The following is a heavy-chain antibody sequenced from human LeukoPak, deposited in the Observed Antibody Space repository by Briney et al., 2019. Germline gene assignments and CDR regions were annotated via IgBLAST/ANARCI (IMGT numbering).Heavy chain of an antibody. CDR1: GGSISSGSYY. V-gene: IGHV4-61*02. CDR3: ASRINSGYAYYFDY. D-gene: IGHD5-12*01. Sequence: SETLSLTCTVSGGSISSGSYYWSWIRQPAGKGLEWIGRIYTSGSTNYNPSLKSRVTISVDTSKNQFSLKLSSVTAADTAVYYCASRINSGYAYYFDYWGQGTLVTVSS. CDR2: IYTSGST. J-gene: IGHJ4*02.